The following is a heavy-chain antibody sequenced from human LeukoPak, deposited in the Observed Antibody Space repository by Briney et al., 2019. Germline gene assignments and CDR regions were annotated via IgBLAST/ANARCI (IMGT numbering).Heavy chain of an antibody. CDR1: GGTFSSYT. J-gene: IGHJ4*02. D-gene: IGHD6-13*01. V-gene: IGHV1-69*02. Sequence: ASVKVSCKASGGTFSSYTISWVRQAPGQGLEWMGWIIPILGIANYAQKFQGRVTITADKSTSTAYMELSSLRSEDTAVYYCASALTQQPGFFDYWGQGTLVTVSS. CDR3: ASALTQQPGFFDY. CDR2: IIPILGIA.